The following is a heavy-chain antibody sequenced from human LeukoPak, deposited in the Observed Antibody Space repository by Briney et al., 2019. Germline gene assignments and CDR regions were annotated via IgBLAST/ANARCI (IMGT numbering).Heavy chain of an antibody. V-gene: IGHV3-21*01. Sequence: GGSVRLSCAASGFTFSSYRMNWVRQAPGKGLEWVSSISSSSCYIYYADSVKGRFTISRDNAKNSLYLQMNSLRAEDTAVYYCARGMVVAATGFDYWGQGTLVTVSS. CDR2: ISSSSCYI. D-gene: IGHD2-15*01. J-gene: IGHJ4*02. CDR1: GFTFSSYR. CDR3: ARGMVVAATGFDY.